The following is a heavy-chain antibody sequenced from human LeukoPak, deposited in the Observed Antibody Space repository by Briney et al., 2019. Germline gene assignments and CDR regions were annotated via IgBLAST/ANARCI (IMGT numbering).Heavy chain of an antibody. CDR1: GFTFSSYA. J-gene: IGHJ2*01. CDR3: AGAGTVWYFDL. CDR2: ISGSGGST. Sequence: GGSRRLSCAASGFTFSSYAMSWVRQAPGKGLEWVSAISGSGGSTYYADSVKGRFTISRDNSKNTLYLQMNSLRAEDTAVYYCAGAGTVWYFDLWGRGTLVTVSS. V-gene: IGHV3-23*01. D-gene: IGHD6-19*01.